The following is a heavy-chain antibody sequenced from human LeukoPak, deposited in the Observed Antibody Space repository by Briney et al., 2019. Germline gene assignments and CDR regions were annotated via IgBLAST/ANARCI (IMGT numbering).Heavy chain of an antibody. Sequence: PSETLSLTCAVSGGSISSTNWWSWVRQPPGKGLEWIGEIYRSGTTNYKPSLKSRVTISLDKSRNHFSLKLTSVTAADSAVYYCARGLDYYDSSDDAFDIWGQGTMVTVSS. J-gene: IGHJ3*02. CDR1: GGSISSTNW. D-gene: IGHD3-22*01. CDR3: ARGLDYYDSSDDAFDI. CDR2: IYRSGTT. V-gene: IGHV4-4*02.